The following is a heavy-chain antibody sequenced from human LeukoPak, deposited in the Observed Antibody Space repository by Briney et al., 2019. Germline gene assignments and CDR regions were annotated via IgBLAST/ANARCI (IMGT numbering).Heavy chain of an antibody. CDR2: IYSSGTT. CDR1: GGSISSSSYY. V-gene: IGHV4-39*07. D-gene: IGHD5-18*01. CDR3: ARARYTAMITQ. J-gene: IGHJ4*02. Sequence: SETLSLTCTVSGGSISSSSYYWGWIRQPPGKGLEWIGSIYSSGTTYYNPSLKSRVTISVDTSKNQFSLKLSSVTAADTAVYYCARARYTAMITQWGQGALVTVSS.